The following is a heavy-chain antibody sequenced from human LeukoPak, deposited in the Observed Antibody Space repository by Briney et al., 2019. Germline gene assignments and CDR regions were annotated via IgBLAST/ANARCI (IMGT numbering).Heavy chain of an antibody. CDR3: ARDAPMLKTTVTPYYYYYGMDV. CDR1: GFTFSSYG. D-gene: IGHD4-17*01. J-gene: IGHJ6*02. V-gene: IGHV3-33*01. CDR2: IWYDGSNK. Sequence: GGSLRLSCAASGFTFSSYGMHWVRQAPGKGLEWVAVIWYDGSNKYYADSVKGRFTISRDNSKNTLYLQMNSLRAEDTAVYYCARDAPMLKTTVTPYYYYYGMDVWGQGTTVTVSS.